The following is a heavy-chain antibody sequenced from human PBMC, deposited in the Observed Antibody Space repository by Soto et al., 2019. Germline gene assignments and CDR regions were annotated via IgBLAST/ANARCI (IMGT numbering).Heavy chain of an antibody. D-gene: IGHD6-13*01. V-gene: IGHV4-4*02. J-gene: IGHJ6*02. CDR2: IYHSGST. CDR1: AGSISSSNW. Sequence: SETLSLTCAVSAGSISSSNWWSWVRQPPGKGLKWIGEIYHSGSTNYNPSLKSRVTISVDKSKNQPSLKLRSVTAADTAVYYCPRDPAAGTNYYYYYGMDVWGQGTPVTVSS. CDR3: PRDPAAGTNYYYYYGMDV.